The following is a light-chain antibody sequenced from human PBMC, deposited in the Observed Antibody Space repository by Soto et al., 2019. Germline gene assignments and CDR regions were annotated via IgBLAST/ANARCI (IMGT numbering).Light chain of an antibody. J-gene: IGKJ1*01. V-gene: IGKV3-20*01. Sequence: ELVLTQSPGTLSLSPGERATLSCRASPSVSSSYLAWYQQKPGQAPRLLIYGVSSRATGIPDRFSGSGSGTDFTLTITRLEPEDFAVYYCQHYGYSLWTFGQGTKVDIK. CDR3: QHYGYSLWT. CDR2: GVS. CDR1: PSVSSSY.